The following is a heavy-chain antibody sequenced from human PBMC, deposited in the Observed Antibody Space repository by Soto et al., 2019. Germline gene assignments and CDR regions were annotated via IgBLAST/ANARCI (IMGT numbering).Heavy chain of an antibody. CDR1: GYSFTSYW. J-gene: IGHJ5*02. D-gene: IGHD2-2*01. Sequence: GESLKISCKGSGYSFTSYWIGWVRQMPGKGLEWMGIIYPGDSDTRYSPSFQGQVTISADKPISTAYLQWSSLKASDTAMYYCARQGGYCSSTSCSSWFDPWGQGTLVTVSS. CDR2: IYPGDSDT. CDR3: ARQGGYCSSTSCSSWFDP. V-gene: IGHV5-51*01.